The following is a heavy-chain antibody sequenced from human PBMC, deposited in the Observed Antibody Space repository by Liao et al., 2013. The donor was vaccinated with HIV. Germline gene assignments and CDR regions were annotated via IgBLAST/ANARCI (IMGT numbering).Heavy chain of an antibody. CDR3: ARGRTLWFGELSYYFDY. D-gene: IGHD3-10*01. J-gene: IGHJ4*02. Sequence: QVQLQESGPGLVKPSQTLSLTCTVSGGSISSGSHYWSWIRQAAGKGLEWIGRIYTSGPTNYNPSLKSRVTISVDTSKKQFSLKLSSVTAADTAVYYCARGRTLWFGELSYYFDYWGQGTLVTVSS. V-gene: IGHV4-61*02. CDR1: GGSISSGSHY. CDR2: IYTSGPT.